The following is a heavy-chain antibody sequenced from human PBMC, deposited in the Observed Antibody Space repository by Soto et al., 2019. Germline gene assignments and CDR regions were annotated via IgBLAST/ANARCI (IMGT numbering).Heavy chain of an antibody. V-gene: IGHV3-30-3*01. Sequence: GGSLRLSCAASGFTFSSYAMHWVRQAPGKGLEWVAVISYDGSNKYYADSVKGRFTISRDNSKNTLYLQMNSLRAEDTAVYYCARDSSYYYDSSGSFDIWGPGTMVTVSS. CDR3: ARDSSYYYDSSGSFDI. CDR1: GFTFSSYA. J-gene: IGHJ3*02. CDR2: ISYDGSNK. D-gene: IGHD3-22*01.